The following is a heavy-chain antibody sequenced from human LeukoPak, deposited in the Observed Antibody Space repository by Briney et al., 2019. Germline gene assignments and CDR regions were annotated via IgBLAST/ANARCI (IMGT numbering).Heavy chain of an antibody. V-gene: IGHV3-21*01. CDR1: GFTFSTYT. Sequence: PGGSLRLFCAASGFTFSTYTMSWVRQAPGKGLDWVSSITSSSSFTYYADSVKGRFTISGDNAKNSLYLQMNSLRVEDTAVHYCARSVGSYYGDLWGQGTLVTVSS. J-gene: IGHJ4*01. CDR3: ARSVGSYYGDL. D-gene: IGHD4-17*01. CDR2: ITSSSSFT.